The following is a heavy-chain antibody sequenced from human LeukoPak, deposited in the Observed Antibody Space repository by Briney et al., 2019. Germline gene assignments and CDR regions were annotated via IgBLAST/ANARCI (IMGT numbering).Heavy chain of an antibody. D-gene: IGHD3-3*01. CDR1: GGSISSSSYY. Sequence: TSETLSLTCTVSGGSISSSSYYWGWIRQPPGKGLEGIGSIYYSGSTYYNPSLKSRVTTSVDTSKNQFSLKLSSVTAADTAVYYCARLPVFGVTQLADYWGQGTLVTVSS. V-gene: IGHV4-39*01. J-gene: IGHJ4*02. CDR2: IYYSGST. CDR3: ARLPVFGVTQLADY.